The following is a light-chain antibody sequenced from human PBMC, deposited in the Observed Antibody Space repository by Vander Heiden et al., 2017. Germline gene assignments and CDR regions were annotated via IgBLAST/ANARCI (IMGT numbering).Light chain of an antibody. V-gene: IGLV2-14*01. J-gene: IGLJ1*01. Sequence: QSALTQPASVSGSPVQSLPISCTGTSSDVGGYNYVSWYQQHPGKAPKLMIYEVSNRPSGVSNRFSGSKSGNTASLTISGLQAEDEADYYCSSYTSSSTPCVFGTGTKVTVL. CDR3: SSYTSSSTPCV. CDR1: SSDVGGYNY. CDR2: EVS.